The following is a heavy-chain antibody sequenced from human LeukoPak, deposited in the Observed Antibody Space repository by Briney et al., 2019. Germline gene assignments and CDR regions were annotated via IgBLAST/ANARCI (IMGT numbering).Heavy chain of an antibody. D-gene: IGHD3-22*01. J-gene: IGHJ3*02. V-gene: IGHV3-11*01. CDR1: GFTFSDYY. CDR2: ISSSGSTI. CDR3: AREPYYYDSSGYGNAFDI. Sequence: GGSLRLSCAASGFTFSDYYMSWIRQAPGKGLEWVSYISSSGSTIYYADSVKGRFTISRDNAKNSLYLQMNSLRAEDMAVYYCAREPYYYDSSGYGNAFDIWGQGTMVTVSS.